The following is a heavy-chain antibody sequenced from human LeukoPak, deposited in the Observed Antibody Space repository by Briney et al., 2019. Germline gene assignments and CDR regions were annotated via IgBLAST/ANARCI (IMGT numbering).Heavy chain of an antibody. CDR1: GGSISSSSYY. J-gene: IGHJ4*02. D-gene: IGHD3-10*01. CDR3: AVVPGYFDY. Sequence: PSETLSLTCTVSGGSISSSSYYWGWIRQPPGKGLEWIGSMDYSGSTYFNPSLKSRVAISVGTSKNQFSLKLSSVTAADTAVYYCAVVPGYFDYWGQGTLVTVSS. CDR2: MDYSGST. V-gene: IGHV4-39*01.